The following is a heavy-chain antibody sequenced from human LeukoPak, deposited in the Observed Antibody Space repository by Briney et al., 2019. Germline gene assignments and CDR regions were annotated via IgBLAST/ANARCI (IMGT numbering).Heavy chain of an antibody. Sequence: GGSLRLSCAASGFTVSSNYMSWVRQAPGKGLEWVSVIYSGGSTYYADSVKGRFTISRDNSKNTLYLQMNSLRAEDTAVYYCARELITFGGVIVNAAFDIWGQGRMVTASS. CDR1: GFTVSSNY. CDR2: IYSGGST. V-gene: IGHV3-53*01. D-gene: IGHD3-16*02. CDR3: ARELITFGGVIVNAAFDI. J-gene: IGHJ3*02.